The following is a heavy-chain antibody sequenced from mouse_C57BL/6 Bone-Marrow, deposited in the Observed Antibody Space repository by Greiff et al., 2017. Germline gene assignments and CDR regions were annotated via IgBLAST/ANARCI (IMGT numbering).Heavy chain of an antibody. J-gene: IGHJ4*01. V-gene: IGHV1-81*01. CDR1: GYTFTSYG. CDR2: IYPRSGNT. D-gene: IGHD2-2*01. CDR3: SISWFYAMDY. Sequence: LVESGAELARPGASVKLSCKASGYTFTSYGLSWVKQRTGQGLEWIGEIYPRSGNTYYNEKFKGKATLTADKSSSTAYMELRSLTSEDSAVYICSISWFYAMDYWGQGTSVTVSS.